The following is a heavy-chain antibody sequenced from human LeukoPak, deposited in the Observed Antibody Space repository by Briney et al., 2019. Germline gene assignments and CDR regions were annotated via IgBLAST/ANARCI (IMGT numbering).Heavy chain of an antibody. V-gene: IGHV3-74*01. D-gene: IGHD3/OR15-3a*01. CDR2: INADEDRA. CDR3: ARDRAADWSPSKNYYYGMDV. J-gene: IGHJ6*02. Sequence: GGSLRLSCAASGFTFSDYWMHWVRQAPGKGLVWVSHINADEDRAAYADSVKGRFTISRDNARNTLYLQMNSLRAEDTAVYYCARDRAADWSPSKNYYYGMDVWGQGTTVTVSS. CDR1: GFTFSDYW.